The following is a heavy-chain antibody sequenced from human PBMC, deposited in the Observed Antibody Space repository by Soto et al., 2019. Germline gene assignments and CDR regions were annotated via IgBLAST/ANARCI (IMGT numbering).Heavy chain of an antibody. D-gene: IGHD6-13*01. Sequence: SETLSLTCAAYGESFIGHYWNWIRQPPGRGLEWIGDINHRGNTNYNPSLKNRVTISVDTSKNQFSLKLSSVTAADTAVYYCARQGIAAAGVDYWGQGTLVTVS. J-gene: IGHJ4*02. CDR1: GESFIGHY. V-gene: IGHV4-34*01. CDR2: INHRGNT. CDR3: ARQGIAAAGVDY.